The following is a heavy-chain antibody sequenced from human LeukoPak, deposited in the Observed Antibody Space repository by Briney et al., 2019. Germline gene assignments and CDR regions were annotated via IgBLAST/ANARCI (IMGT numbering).Heavy chain of an antibody. CDR1: GFTFDDYA. J-gene: IGHJ4*02. CDR2: ISWNSGSI. Sequence: PGRSLRLSCAASGFTFDDYAMHWVRQAPGKGLEWVSGISWNSGSIGYADSVKGRFTISRDNAKNSLYLQMNSLRAEDTALYYCAKDSSGGYGTDFDYWGQGTLVTVSS. CDR3: AKDSSGGYGTDFDY. V-gene: IGHV3-9*01. D-gene: IGHD5-12*01.